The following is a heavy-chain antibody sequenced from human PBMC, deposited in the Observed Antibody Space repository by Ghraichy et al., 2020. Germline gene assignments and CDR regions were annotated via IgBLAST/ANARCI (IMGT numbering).Heavy chain of an antibody. J-gene: IGHJ5*02. D-gene: IGHD4-11*01. CDR3: ARVRLDYSNDRWFDP. CDR2: IYSGGST. V-gene: IGHV3-53*01. CDR1: GFTVSSNY. Sequence: GESLNISCAASGFTVSSNYMSWVRQAPGKGLEWVSVIYSGGSTYYADSVKGRFTISRDNSKNTLYLQMNSLRAEDTAVYYCARVRLDYSNDRWFDPWGQGTLVTVSS.